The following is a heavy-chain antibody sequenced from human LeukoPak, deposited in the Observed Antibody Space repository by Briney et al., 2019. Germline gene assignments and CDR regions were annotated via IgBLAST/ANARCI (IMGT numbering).Heavy chain of an antibody. CDR1: GFTVSSNY. J-gene: IGHJ4*02. D-gene: IGHD2-2*01. Sequence: GGSLRLSCAASGFTVSSNYMSWVRQAPGKGLEWVSVIYSGGSTYYADSVKGRFTISRDNSKNTLYLQMNSLRAEDTAVYYCARDLEDIVVVPAAMGYWGQGTLVTVSS. CDR2: IYSGGST. V-gene: IGHV3-53*01. CDR3: ARDLEDIVVVPAAMGY.